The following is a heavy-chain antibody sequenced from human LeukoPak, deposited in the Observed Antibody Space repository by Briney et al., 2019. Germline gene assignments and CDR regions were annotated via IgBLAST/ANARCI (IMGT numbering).Heavy chain of an antibody. Sequence: SETLSLTCTVSGGSISSYYWSWIRQPPGKGLEWIGYIYYSGSTNYNPSLKSRVTISVDTSKNQFSLKLSSVTAADTAVYYCARLTYSSSSMDVWGQGTTVTVS. CDR1: GGSISSYY. J-gene: IGHJ6*02. V-gene: IGHV4-59*08. D-gene: IGHD6-13*01. CDR2: IYYSGST. CDR3: ARLTYSSSSMDV.